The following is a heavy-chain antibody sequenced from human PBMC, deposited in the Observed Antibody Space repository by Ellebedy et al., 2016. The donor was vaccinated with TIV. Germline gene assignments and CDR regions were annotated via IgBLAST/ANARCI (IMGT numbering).Heavy chain of an antibody. V-gene: IGHV3-53*01. J-gene: IGHJ4*02. CDR2: IFSAADGGET. D-gene: IGHD4-23*01. CDR1: GFTVTTDY. CDR3: ARDAAGNGDKLGY. Sequence: GESLKISCAASGFTVTTDYMNWVRQAPGKGLEWVSVIFSAADGGETHYADSVKGRFTISRDSSKNTLYLQMNSLRAEDTAVYYCARDAAGNGDKLGYWGQGALVTVSS.